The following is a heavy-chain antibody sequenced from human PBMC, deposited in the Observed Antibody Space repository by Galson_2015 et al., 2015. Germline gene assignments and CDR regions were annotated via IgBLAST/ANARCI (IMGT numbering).Heavy chain of an antibody. J-gene: IGHJ6*02. Sequence: SVKVSCKASGYTFTSYAMHWVRQAPGQRLEWMGWINAGNGNTKYSQKFQGRVTITRDTSASTAYMELSSLRSEDTAVYYCASLTPYGDYPGDYYYYGMDVWGQGTTVTVSS. V-gene: IGHV1-3*01. CDR2: INAGNGNT. CDR3: ASLTPYGDYPGDYYYYGMDV. D-gene: IGHD4-17*01. CDR1: GYTFTSYA.